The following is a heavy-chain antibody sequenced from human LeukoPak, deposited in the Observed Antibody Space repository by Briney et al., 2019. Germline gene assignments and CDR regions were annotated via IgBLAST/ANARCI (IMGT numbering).Heavy chain of an antibody. D-gene: IGHD6-19*01. J-gene: IGHJ5*02. CDR1: GFTFSDYY. CDR2: ISSSGSTI. V-gene: IGHV3-11*01. CDR3: ARDGAAVAYDWFDP. Sequence: GGSLRLSCAASGFTFSDYYMSWIRQAPGKGLEWVSYISSSGSTIYYADSVKGRFTISRDNAKNSLYLQMHSLRAEDTAVYYCARDGAAVAYDWFDPWGQGTLVTVSS.